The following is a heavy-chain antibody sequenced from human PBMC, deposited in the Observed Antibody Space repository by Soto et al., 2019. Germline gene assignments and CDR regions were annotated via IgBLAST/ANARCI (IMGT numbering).Heavy chain of an antibody. CDR2: VNRGGHT. D-gene: IGHD5-12*01. J-gene: IGHJ4*02. Sequence: KPSETLSLTCAIYGGSFDGYYWDWIRQPPGKGLEWIGEVNRGGHTNYNPSLKSRVTISVDTSKMQFSLKLNSVTAADTAVYYCARSERGYDSAYWGQGTLVTVSS. CDR1: GGSFDGYY. CDR3: ARSERGYDSAY. V-gene: IGHV4-34*01.